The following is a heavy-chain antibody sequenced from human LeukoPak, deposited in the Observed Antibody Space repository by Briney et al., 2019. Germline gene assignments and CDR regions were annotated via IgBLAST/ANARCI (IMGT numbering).Heavy chain of an antibody. CDR2: ISSSSSYI. CDR3: AREDSPYYFDY. CDR1: GFTFSSYS. Sequence: GGSLRLSCAASGFTFSSYSMNWVHQAPGKGLEWVSSISSSSSYIYYADSVKGRFTISRDNAKNSLYLQMNSLRAEDTAVYYCAREDSPYYFDYWGQGTLVTVSS. J-gene: IGHJ4*02. V-gene: IGHV3-21*01.